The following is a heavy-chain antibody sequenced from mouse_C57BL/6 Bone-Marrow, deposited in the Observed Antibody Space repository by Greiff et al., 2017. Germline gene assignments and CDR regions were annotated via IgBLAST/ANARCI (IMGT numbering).Heavy chain of an antibody. J-gene: IGHJ1*03. CDR2: IFPGSGRT. V-gene: IGHV1-56*01. CDR1: GYTFTGHW. D-gene: IGHD2-4*01. CDR3: ARGLYYEYDGWYFDV. Sequence: VQLVESGPELVRPGASVKISCKAPGYTFTGHWMQWVRQRPGQGLEWIGEIFPGSGRTYSNEKFKGKATLTVDTPSSTAYMQLSSLTSEDSAVYFCARGLYYEYDGWYFDVWGTGTTVTVSS.